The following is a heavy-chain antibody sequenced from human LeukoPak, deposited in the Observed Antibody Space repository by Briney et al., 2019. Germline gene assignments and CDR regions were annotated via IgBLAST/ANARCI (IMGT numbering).Heavy chain of an antibody. V-gene: IGHV3-21*01. J-gene: IGHJ4*02. CDR3: ARDLLHDYVWGNYRYRDY. Sequence: AGGSLRLSCAASGFTFSSYSMNWVRQAPGKGLEWVSSISSSSSYIYYADSVKGRFTISRDNAKNSLYLQMNSLRAEDTAVYYCARDLLHDYVWGNYRYRDYWGQGTLVTVSS. CDR1: GFTFSSYS. D-gene: IGHD3-16*02. CDR2: ISSSSSYI.